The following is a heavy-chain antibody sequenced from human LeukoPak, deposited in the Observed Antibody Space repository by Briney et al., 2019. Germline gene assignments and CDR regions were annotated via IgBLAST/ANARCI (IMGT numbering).Heavy chain of an antibody. Sequence: GASLKISGKGSGYTSTSYWIGWVRKMPGKGLKWMGIIYPADSDTQYSPSFQGQVTISADKSISTAYLQWSSLKASDTAMYYCARHGHYYGSGSYPYNWFDPWGQGTLVTVSS. J-gene: IGHJ5*02. D-gene: IGHD3-10*01. CDR3: ARHGHYYGSGSYPYNWFDP. CDR2: IYPADSDT. CDR1: GYTSTSYW. V-gene: IGHV5-51*01.